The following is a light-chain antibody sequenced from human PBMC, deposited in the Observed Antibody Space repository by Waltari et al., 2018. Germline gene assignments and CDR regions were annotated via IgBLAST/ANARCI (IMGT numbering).Light chain of an antibody. J-gene: IGKJ4*01. CDR2: MGS. Sequence: DIVMTQSPLSLPVTPGEPASISCRFSQNLLHGDGRNFLDWYLQKPGQSPQLLIYMGSNRASGVPDRFSGSGSGTYFTLKISRVEAEDVGVYYCMQARQPPYTFGGGTKVEIK. V-gene: IGKV2-28*01. CDR1: QNLLHGDGRNF. CDR3: MQARQPPYT.